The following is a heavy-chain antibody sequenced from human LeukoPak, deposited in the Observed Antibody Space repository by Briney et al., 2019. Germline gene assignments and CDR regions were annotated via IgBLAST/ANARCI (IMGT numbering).Heavy chain of an antibody. CDR2: INPNNGGT. CDR1: GYTFTGYY. V-gene: IGHV1-2*02. CDR3: TRSAVYPYDY. J-gene: IGHJ4*02. Sequence: ASVKVSCKASGYTFTGYYMHWVRQAPGQGLEFMGWINPNNGGTKYVQKFQGRVTMTRDTSISTAYLELTRLRSDDTAVYYCTRSAVYPYDYWGQGTLVTVSS. D-gene: IGHD5/OR15-5a*01.